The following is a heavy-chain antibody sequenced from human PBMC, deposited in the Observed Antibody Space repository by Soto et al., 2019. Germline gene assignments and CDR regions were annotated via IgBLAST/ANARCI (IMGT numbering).Heavy chain of an antibody. CDR2: IRSKAYGGTT. D-gene: IGHD3-16*01. Sequence: GGSLRLSCTASGFTFGDYAMSWFRQAPGKGLEWVGFIRSKAYGGTTEYAASVKGRFTISSDDSKSIAYLQMNSLKTEDTAVYYCTRCLTFGGVIDLPFDYWGQGTLVTVSS. J-gene: IGHJ4*02. CDR3: TRCLTFGGVIDLPFDY. V-gene: IGHV3-49*03. CDR1: GFTFGDYA.